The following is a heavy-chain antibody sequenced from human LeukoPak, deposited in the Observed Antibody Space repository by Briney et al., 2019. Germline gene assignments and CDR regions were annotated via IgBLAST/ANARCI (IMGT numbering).Heavy chain of an antibody. D-gene: IGHD1-26*01. CDR1: EFTFSTYN. Sequence: GGSLRLSCAASEFTFSTYNMHWVRQAPGKGLEWVSTISSNSDSYTYYADSVKGRFTISRDNAKNSLYLQMNSLRAEDTAVYYCAKDLLVGATTDYWGQGTLVTVSS. CDR3: AKDLLVGATTDY. CDR2: ISSNSDSYT. V-gene: IGHV3-21*04. J-gene: IGHJ4*02.